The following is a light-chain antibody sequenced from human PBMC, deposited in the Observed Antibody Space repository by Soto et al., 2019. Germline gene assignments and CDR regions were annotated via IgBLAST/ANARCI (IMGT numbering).Light chain of an antibody. CDR2: GAS. Sequence: EIVLTQSPGTLSLSPGERATLSCRASQSVSSNLAWYQQKPGQAPRLLIYGASSRATGIPDRVSGSGSGTDFTLTISRLEPEEVAGYYCQQYGSSPTTFGQGTKVDIK. CDR1: QSVSSN. V-gene: IGKV3-20*01. CDR3: QQYGSSPTT. J-gene: IGKJ1*01.